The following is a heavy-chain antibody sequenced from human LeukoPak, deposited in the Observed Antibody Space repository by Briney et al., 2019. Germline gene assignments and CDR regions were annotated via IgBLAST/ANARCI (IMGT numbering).Heavy chain of an antibody. Sequence: SETLSLTCTVSGGSMSSYYWSWIRQPPGKGLEWIGYSSYSGSSNYNPSLESRVSMSVDMSKNQSSLRLSSVTAADTAVYYCATKAGGYREAPFDYWGQGTLVTVPS. CDR1: GGSMSSYY. J-gene: IGHJ4*02. CDR2: SSYSGSS. CDR3: ATKAGGYREAPFDY. V-gene: IGHV4-59*01. D-gene: IGHD5-12*01.